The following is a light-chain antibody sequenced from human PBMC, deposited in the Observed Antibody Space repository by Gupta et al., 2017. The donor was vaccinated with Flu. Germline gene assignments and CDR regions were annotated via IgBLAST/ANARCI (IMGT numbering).Light chain of an antibody. Sequence: RRDVCGYNYVSLHQQHPGKAPELIIYEVTHRPSGVSDRFSGSKSGNTASLTISGHQAEDEAYYFCASYTTTSTWVFGGGTKLTVL. J-gene: IGLJ3*02. CDR3: ASYTTTSTWV. CDR1: RRDVCGYNY. CDR2: EVT. V-gene: IGLV2-14*01.